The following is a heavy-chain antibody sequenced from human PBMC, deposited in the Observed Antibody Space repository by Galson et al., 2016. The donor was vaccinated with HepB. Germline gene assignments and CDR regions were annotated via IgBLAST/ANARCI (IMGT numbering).Heavy chain of an antibody. D-gene: IGHD2-15*01. CDR1: GFSVSDNY. V-gene: IGHV3-53*01. CDR2: IYSDGRT. J-gene: IGHJ1*01. Sequence: SLRLSCAVSGFSVSDNYMSWVRQAPGKGLEWVSLIYSDGRTHHAESVKGRFTISRDNTKNTVYLQMNSLRAEDSAIYYCATRLGYCRGGTCFGRYWGQGSLVIVS. CDR3: ATRLGYCRGGTCFGRY.